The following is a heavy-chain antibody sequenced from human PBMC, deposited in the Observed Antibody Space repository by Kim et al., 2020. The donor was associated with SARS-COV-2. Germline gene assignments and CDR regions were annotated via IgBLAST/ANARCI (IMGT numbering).Heavy chain of an antibody. V-gene: IGHV2-70*01. D-gene: IGHD4-17*01. CDR3: ARIQDGDLDY. Sequence: KYYSTSLKTRLTISKDTSKNQVVLTMPNMDPVDTATYYCARIQDGDLDYWGQGTLVTVSS. CDR2: K. J-gene: IGHJ4*02.